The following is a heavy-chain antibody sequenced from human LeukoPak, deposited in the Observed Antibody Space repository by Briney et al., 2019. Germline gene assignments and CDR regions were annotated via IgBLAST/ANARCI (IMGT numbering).Heavy chain of an antibody. CDR1: GFTFSSYA. CDR3: AKDLEGYCSSTSCQNWAY. V-gene: IGHV3-23*01. J-gene: IGHJ4*02. D-gene: IGHD2-2*01. Sequence: GGSLRLSCAASGFTFSSYAMSWVRQAPGKGLEWVSAISGSGGSTYYADSVKGRFAISRDNAKTTMYLQMHSLRAEDTAVYYCAKDLEGYCSSTSCQNWAYWGQGTLVTVSS. CDR2: ISGSGGST.